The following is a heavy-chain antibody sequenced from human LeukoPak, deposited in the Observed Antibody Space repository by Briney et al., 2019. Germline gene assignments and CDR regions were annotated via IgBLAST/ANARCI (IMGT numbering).Heavy chain of an antibody. Sequence: ASVKVSCKASGYTFTTYDINWVRQATGQGLEWMGWMNPNSGNAGYAQKFQGRVAMTRNTSISTAYMELRSLRSEDTAVYYCARGPNKSDGGNSGSAWFDPWGQGTLVTVSS. CDR2: MNPNSGNA. J-gene: IGHJ5*02. V-gene: IGHV1-8*01. CDR1: GYTFTTYD. D-gene: IGHD4-23*01. CDR3: ARGPNKSDGGNSGSAWFDP.